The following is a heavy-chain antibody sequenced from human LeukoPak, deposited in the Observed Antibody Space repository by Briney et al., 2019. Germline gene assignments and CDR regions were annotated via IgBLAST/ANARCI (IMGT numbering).Heavy chain of an antibody. Sequence: PGGSLRLSCAASGFTFSSYEMNWVRQAPGKGLEWVSYISSSGSTIYYADSVKGRFTISRDNAKNSLYLQMNSLRAEDTAVYYCAREDEGWFGELYYGMDVWGKGTTVTVSS. CDR3: AREDEGWFGELYYGMDV. CDR2: ISSSGSTI. CDR1: GFTFSSYE. D-gene: IGHD3-10*01. J-gene: IGHJ6*04. V-gene: IGHV3-48*03.